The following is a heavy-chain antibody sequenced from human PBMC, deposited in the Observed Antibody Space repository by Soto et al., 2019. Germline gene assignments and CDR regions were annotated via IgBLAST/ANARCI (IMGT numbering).Heavy chain of an antibody. D-gene: IGHD3-3*01. CDR2: IIPIFGST. J-gene: IGHJ5*02. Sequence: QVQLVQSGAEVRKPGASVKVSCKASGGTFSNSAITWVRQAPGQGLEWVGGIIPIFGSTNYEQKFQGSVTITADESTSTAYMELSSLTYEDKAVYYCARDGDLRSDFWSGPLGGGWFDPWGQGTLVTVSS. CDR3: ARDGDLRSDFWSGPLGGGWFDP. V-gene: IGHV1-69*12. CDR1: GGTFSNSA.